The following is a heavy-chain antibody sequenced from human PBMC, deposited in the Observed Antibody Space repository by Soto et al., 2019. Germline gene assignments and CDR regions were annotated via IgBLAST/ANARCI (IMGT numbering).Heavy chain of an antibody. Sequence: EASVKVSCKASGYTFTSYGISWVRQAPGQGLEWMGWISAYNGNTNYAQKFQGRVTMTTDTSTSTAYMELRRLRSDDTAVYYCARDQGGKDYYYYGMDVWGQGTTVTVSS. CDR3: ARDQGGKDYYYYGMDV. D-gene: IGHD3-16*01. CDR1: GYTFTSYG. CDR2: ISAYNGNT. V-gene: IGHV1-18*01. J-gene: IGHJ6*02.